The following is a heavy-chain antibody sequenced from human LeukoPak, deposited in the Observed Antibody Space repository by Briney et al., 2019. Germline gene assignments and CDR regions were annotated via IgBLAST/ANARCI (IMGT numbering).Heavy chain of an antibody. D-gene: IGHD2-15*01. V-gene: IGHV1-2*02. J-gene: IGHJ3*02. CDR1: GYTFTGYY. CDR3: ARSRADIVVVVAATRSDAFDI. CDR2: INPNSGGT. Sequence: ASVKVSCKASGYTFTGYYMHWVRQAPGQGLEWMGWINPNSGGTNYAQKFQGRVTMTRDTSISTAYMELSRLRSDDTAVYYCARSRADIVVVVAATRSDAFDIWGQGTMVTVSS.